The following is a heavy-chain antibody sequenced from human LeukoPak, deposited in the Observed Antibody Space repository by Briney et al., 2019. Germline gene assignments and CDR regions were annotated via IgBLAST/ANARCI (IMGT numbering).Heavy chain of an antibody. CDR2: INPNSGGT. CDR3: ARDSSTGYDF. D-gene: IGHD5-12*01. J-gene: IGHJ4*02. Sequence: ASVKVSCKASGYTFTSYAMNWVRQAPGQGLEWMGWINPNSGGTNYAQKFQGRVTMTRDTSISTAYMELSRLRSDDTAVYYCARDSSTGYDFWGQGTLVTVSS. CDR1: GYTFTSYA. V-gene: IGHV1-2*02.